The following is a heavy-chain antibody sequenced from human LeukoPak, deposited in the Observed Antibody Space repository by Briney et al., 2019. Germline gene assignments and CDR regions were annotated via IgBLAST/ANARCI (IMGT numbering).Heavy chain of an antibody. J-gene: IGHJ4*02. D-gene: IGHD4-23*01. CDR3: ARASHARTTVASGTYYFDY. V-gene: IGHV4-34*01. Sequence: SETLPLTCAVYGGSFSGYYWSWIRQPPEKGLEWIGEINHSGSTNYNPSLKSRVTISVDTSKNQFSLKLSSVTAADTAVYYCARASHARTTVASGTYYFDYWGQGTLVTVSS. CDR1: GGSFSGYY. CDR2: INHSGST.